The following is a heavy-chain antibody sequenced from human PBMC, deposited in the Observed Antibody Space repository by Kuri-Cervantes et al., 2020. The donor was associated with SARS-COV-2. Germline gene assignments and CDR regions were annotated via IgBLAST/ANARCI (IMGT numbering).Heavy chain of an antibody. CDR2: IYYSGST. CDR3: ARDHGSFRITAAGIDAFDI. Sequence: ESLKISCTVSGGSISSSSYYWGWIRRPPGKGLEWIGSIYYSGSTYYNPSLKSRVTISVDTSKNQFSLKLSSVTAADTAVYYCARDHGSFRITAAGIDAFDIWGQGTMVTVSS. V-gene: IGHV4-39*02. J-gene: IGHJ3*02. D-gene: IGHD6-13*01. CDR1: GGSISSSSYY.